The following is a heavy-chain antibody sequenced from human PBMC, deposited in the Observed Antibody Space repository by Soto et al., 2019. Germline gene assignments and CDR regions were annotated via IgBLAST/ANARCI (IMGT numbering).Heavy chain of an antibody. J-gene: IGHJ6*03. D-gene: IGHD2-15*01. CDR2: IYHSGST. CDR1: SGSICISNL. V-gene: IGHV4-4*02. Sequence: PSERLALTCALSSGSICISNLWIWVRQPPGKGLEWIGEIYHSGSTNYNPSLKSRVTISVDKSKNQFSLKLSSVTAADTAVYYCAREPHNINCSGGSCYPYYYYYMDVWGKGTTVTVSS. CDR3: AREPHNINCSGGSCYPYYYYYMDV.